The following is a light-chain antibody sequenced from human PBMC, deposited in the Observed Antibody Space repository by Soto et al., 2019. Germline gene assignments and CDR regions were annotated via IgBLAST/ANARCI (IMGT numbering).Light chain of an antibody. J-gene: IGKJ1*01. CDR2: KAS. Sequence: DIQMTQSPSTLSASVGDRVTITCRASQSIGTSLARYQQKPGEAPKLLIYKASNLESGVPSRFSGSGSGTEFTLTITSLQPDYFATFYCLQYANYRTFGQGTKVEI. CDR1: QSIGTS. CDR3: LQYANYRT. V-gene: IGKV1-5*03.